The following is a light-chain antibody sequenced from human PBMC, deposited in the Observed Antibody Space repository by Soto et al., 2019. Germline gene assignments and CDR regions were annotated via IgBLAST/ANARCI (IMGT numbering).Light chain of an antibody. V-gene: IGKV3-11*01. Sequence: EFVLTQSPATLSLSPGERATLSCRASQSISSYLAWFQQKPGQAPRLLIYDASNRATGIPARFSGGGSGTDFTLTISSLEPEDFAVYYCQHRTNWPPAIGQGIRLEIK. CDR2: DAS. CDR3: QHRTNWPPA. J-gene: IGKJ5*01. CDR1: QSISSY.